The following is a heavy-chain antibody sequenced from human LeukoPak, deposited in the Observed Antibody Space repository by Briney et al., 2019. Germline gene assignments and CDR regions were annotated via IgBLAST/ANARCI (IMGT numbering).Heavy chain of an antibody. CDR2: ISSSGSII. CDR1: GFTFSSYE. CDR3: ARDPVGATTPEC. D-gene: IGHD1-26*01. J-gene: IGHJ4*02. V-gene: IGHV3-48*03. Sequence: PGVSLRLSCAASGFTFSSYEMNWVRQPPGKGLEWVSYISSSGSIIYYADFVKGRFTISRDNAKNSLYLQMNRLRGEDTAVYYCARDPVGATTPECWGQGALVTVSS.